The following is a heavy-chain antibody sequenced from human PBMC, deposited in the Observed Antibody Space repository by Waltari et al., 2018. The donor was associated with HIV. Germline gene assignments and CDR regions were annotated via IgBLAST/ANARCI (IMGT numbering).Heavy chain of an antibody. CDR3: AKGGCMTVMKEGGRFED. CDR2: ISWNSGGI. D-gene: IGHD2-21*02. V-gene: IGHV3-9*01. CDR1: GFSFNDYA. Sequence: EVQLVESGGGLGQPGSSLRLSCTASGFSFNDYAMHWVRQAPGKGLAWVAGISWNSGGIYDAESVKGRFSIARDNAKTSIYLQMHRLRTEDTAFYCGAKGGCMTVMKEGGRFEDCSQGTLVTVSP. J-gene: IGHJ4*02.